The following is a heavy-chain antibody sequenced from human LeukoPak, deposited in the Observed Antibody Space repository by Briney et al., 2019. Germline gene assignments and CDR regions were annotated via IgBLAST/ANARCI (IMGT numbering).Heavy chain of an antibody. CDR1: GGSISSSSYY. CDR3: ARGHTSGFDP. V-gene: IGHV4-61*02. CDR2: IYTSGST. Sequence: SETLSLTCTVSGGSISSSSYYWSWIRQPAGKGLEWIGRIYTSGSTNYNPSLKSRVTISVDTSKNQFSLKLSSVTAADTAVYYCARGHTSGFDPWGQGTLVTVSS. D-gene: IGHD5-18*01. J-gene: IGHJ5*02.